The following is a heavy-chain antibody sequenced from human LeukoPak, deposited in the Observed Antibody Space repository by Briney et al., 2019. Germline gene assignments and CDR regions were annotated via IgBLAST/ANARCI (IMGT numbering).Heavy chain of an antibody. Sequence: PGGSLRLSRAASGFTFSSYGMHWVRQAPGKGLEWVAVIWYDGSNKYYADSVKGRFTISRDNSKNTLYLQMNSLRAEDTAVYYCARDDSSGYYYVDYWGQGTLVTVSS. V-gene: IGHV3-33*01. J-gene: IGHJ4*02. D-gene: IGHD3-22*01. CDR3: ARDDSSGYYYVDY. CDR1: GFTFSSYG. CDR2: IWYDGSNK.